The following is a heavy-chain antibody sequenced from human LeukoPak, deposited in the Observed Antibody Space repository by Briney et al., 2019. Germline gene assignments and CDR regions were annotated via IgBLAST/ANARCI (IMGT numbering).Heavy chain of an antibody. Sequence: PGGSLRLSCAASGFTFSSYAMSWVRQAPEKGLEWVATISCSGGSTYYADSVKGRFTISRDNSKNTLYLQMNSLRAEDTAVYYCAKDRSILFRVTGILTGPNKGGQGTLVTVSS. CDR3: AKDRSILFRVTGILTGPNK. CDR1: GFTFSSYA. J-gene: IGHJ4*02. D-gene: IGHD3-9*01. V-gene: IGHV3-23*01. CDR2: ISCSGGST.